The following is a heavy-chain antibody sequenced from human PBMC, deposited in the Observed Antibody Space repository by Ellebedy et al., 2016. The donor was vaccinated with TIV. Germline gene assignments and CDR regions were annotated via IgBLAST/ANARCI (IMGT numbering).Heavy chain of an antibody. J-gene: IGHJ4*02. V-gene: IGHV5-51*01. CDR3: ARHDSSSTGFDY. CDR1: GYPFRGQW. Sequence: GESLKISCKGSGYPFRGQWIGWVRQMPGKGLEWMGIIYPGDSDTRYSPSFQGQVIISADKSISSAYLQWSSLKASDTAMYYCARHDSSSTGFDYWGQGTLVTVSS. D-gene: IGHD3-22*01. CDR2: IYPGDSDT.